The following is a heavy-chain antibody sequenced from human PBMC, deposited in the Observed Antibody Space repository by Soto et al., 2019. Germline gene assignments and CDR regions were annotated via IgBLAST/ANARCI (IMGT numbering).Heavy chain of an antibody. CDR2: FHYSEST. D-gene: IGHD4-4*01. V-gene: IGHV4-39*07. CDR1: GGSISSGPYS. Sequence: SETLSLTCTVSGGSISSGPYSWGWIRQPPGEGLEWIGTFHYSESTYYNPSLESRVTISVDRSKNQFSLKLSSVTAADTAVYYCARGMTTVTTIDYWGQGTLVTVSS. J-gene: IGHJ4*02. CDR3: ARGMTTVTTIDY.